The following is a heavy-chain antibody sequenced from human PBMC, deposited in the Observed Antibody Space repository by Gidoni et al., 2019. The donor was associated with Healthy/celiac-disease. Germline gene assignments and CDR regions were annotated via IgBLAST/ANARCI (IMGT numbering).Heavy chain of an antibody. D-gene: IGHD4-17*01. CDR3: ARESTVNSRLGAFDI. CDR1: GFTFSSYA. Sequence: EVQLVESGGGLVQPGGSLRLSCAASGFTFSSYAMHWVRQAPGKGLEYVSAISSNGGSTYYANSVKGRFTISRDNSKNTLYLQMGSLRAEDMAVYYCARESTVNSRLGAFDIWGQGTMVTVSS. CDR2: ISSNGGST. J-gene: IGHJ3*02. V-gene: IGHV3-64*01.